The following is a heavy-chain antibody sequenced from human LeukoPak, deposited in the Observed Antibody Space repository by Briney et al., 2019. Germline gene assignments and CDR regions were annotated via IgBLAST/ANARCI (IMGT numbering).Heavy chain of an antibody. CDR1: GGSNSSYY. Sequence: SETLSLTCTVSGGSNSSYYWSWIRQPPGKGLEWIGYIYYSGSTNYNPSLKSRVTISVDTSKNQFSLKLSSVTAADTAVYYCARLDYDFWSGYYVWGQGTLVTVSS. CDR2: IYYSGST. D-gene: IGHD3-3*01. CDR3: ARLDYDFWSGYYV. J-gene: IGHJ4*02. V-gene: IGHV4-59*01.